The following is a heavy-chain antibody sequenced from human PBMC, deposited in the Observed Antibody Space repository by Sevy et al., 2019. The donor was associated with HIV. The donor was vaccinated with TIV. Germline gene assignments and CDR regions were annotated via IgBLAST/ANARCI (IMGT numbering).Heavy chain of an antibody. CDR3: KGYGSGSYYNEGL. CDR2: ISGSGGST. V-gene: IGHV3-23*01. D-gene: IGHD3-10*01. J-gene: IGHJ4*02. CDR1: GFTFSSYA. Sequence: GGSLRLSCAASGFTFSSYAMNWVRQAPGKGLEWVSAISGSGGSTYYADSVKGRFTISRDNSKNMVYLQMNSLRAEDTAVYYCKGYGSGSYYNEGLWGQGTLVTVSS.